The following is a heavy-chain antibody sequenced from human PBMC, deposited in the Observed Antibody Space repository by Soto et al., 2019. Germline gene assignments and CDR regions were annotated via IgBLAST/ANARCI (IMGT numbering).Heavy chain of an antibody. J-gene: IGHJ4*02. Sequence: GGALRLSCAASGFTFSSYGMHWVRQAPGKGLEWVAVISYDGSNKYYADSVKGRFTISRDNSKNTLYLQMNSLRAEDTAVYYCAKDRRAIAAGFDYWGQGTRLTVSS. CDR1: GFTFSSYG. V-gene: IGHV3-30*18. CDR2: ISYDGSNK. D-gene: IGHD6-6*01. CDR3: AKDRRAIAAGFDY.